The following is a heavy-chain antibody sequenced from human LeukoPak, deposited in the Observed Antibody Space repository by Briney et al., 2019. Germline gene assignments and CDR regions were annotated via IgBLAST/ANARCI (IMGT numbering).Heavy chain of an antibody. CDR2: ISGYSLTI. CDR3: AKGQMVRGVTMSYYMDV. V-gene: IGHV3-23*01. Sequence: GGSLRLSCAASGFTFSSYVMSWVRQAPGKGLEWVSAISGYSLTIYTAESLKGRYTISRDNSKNTLYLQLTDLRADDTAVYYCAKGQMVRGVTMSYYMDVWGKGTTVIVSS. J-gene: IGHJ6*03. D-gene: IGHD3-10*01. CDR1: GFTFSSYV.